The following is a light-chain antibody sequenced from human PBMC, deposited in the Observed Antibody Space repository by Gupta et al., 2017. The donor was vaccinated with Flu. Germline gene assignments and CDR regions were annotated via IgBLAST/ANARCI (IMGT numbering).Light chain of an antibody. CDR2: MVS. CDR1: QSLVYSDGSTF. J-gene: IGKJ1*01. Sequence: EVVMTQSPLSLPVTLGQPASISCRSSQSLVYSDGSTFLHWFQQRPGQSPRRLIYMVSHRDPGVPDRINGSGSCTEFTLKISRVEAEDVVIYSCMQGEHWPWAFGQGTKVEIK. CDR3: MQGEHWPWA. V-gene: IGKV2-30*01.